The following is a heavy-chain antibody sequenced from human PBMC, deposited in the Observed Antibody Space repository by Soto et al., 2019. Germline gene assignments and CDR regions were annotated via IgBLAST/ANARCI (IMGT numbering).Heavy chain of an antibody. CDR2: INPNSGGT. Sequence: GASVKVSCKASGYTFTGYYMHWVRQAPGQGLEWMGWINPNSGGTNYAQKFQGRVTMTRDTPISTAYMELSRLRSDDTAVYYCAITAAAGTGFFDYWGQGTLVTVSS. V-gene: IGHV1-2*02. J-gene: IGHJ4*02. CDR1: GYTFTGYY. D-gene: IGHD6-13*01. CDR3: AITAAAGTGFFDY.